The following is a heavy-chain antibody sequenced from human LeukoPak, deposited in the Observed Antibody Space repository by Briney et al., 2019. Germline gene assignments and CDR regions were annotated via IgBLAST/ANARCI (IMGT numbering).Heavy chain of an antibody. J-gene: IGHJ3*02. CDR1: GFTFSSYA. CDR3: AKEPGQDDYGDKDAFDI. V-gene: IGHV3-23*01. D-gene: IGHD4-17*01. CDR2: ISGSGGST. Sequence: GGSLRLSCAASGFTFSSYAMSWVRQAPGKGLEWVSAISGSGGSTYYAGSVKGRFTISRDNSKNTLYLQMNSPRAEDTAVYYCAKEPGQDDYGDKDAFDIWGQGTMVTVSS.